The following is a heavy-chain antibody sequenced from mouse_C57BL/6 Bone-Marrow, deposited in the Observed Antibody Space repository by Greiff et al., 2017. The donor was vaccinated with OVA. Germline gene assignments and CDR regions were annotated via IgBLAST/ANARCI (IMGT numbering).Heavy chain of an antibody. V-gene: IGHV1-52*01. CDR3: ARWDGYPYYFDY. J-gene: IGHJ2*01. CDR1: GYTFTSYW. Sequence: VQLQQSGAELVRPGSSVKLSCKASGYTFTSYWMHWVKQRPIQGLEWIGNIDPSDSETHYNQKFKDKATLTVDKSSSTAYMQLSSLTSEDSAVYYCARWDGYPYYFDYWGQGTTLTVSS. D-gene: IGHD2-3*01. CDR2: IDPSDSET.